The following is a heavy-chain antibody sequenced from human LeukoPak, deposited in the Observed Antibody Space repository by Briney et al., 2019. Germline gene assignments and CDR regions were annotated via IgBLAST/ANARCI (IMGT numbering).Heavy chain of an antibody. D-gene: IGHD6-13*01. CDR2: INSDGTVT. CDR1: GFTFSPYW. Sequence: SGGSLRLSCAASGFTFSPYWMKWVRHAPGKGLEWVSRINSDGTVTSYADSVKGRFTVSRDNAKNTLHLHMNSLRAEDTAVYFCVREYGSSCYSWGQGALVTVSP. V-gene: IGHV3-74*01. CDR3: VREYGSSCYS. J-gene: IGHJ4*02.